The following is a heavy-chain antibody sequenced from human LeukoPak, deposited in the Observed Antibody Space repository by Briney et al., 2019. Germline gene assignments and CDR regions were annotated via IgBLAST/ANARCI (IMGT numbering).Heavy chain of an antibody. CDR2: FDPEDGET. D-gene: IGHD4-17*01. CDR3: ATAGTPHGDYVELYYFDY. V-gene: IGHV1-24*01. CDR1: GYTLTELS. J-gene: IGHJ4*02. Sequence: ASVKVSCKVSGYTLTELSMHWVRQAPGKGLEWMGGFDPEDGETIYAQKFQGRVTMTEDTSTDTAYMELSSLRSEDTAVYYCATAGTPHGDYVELYYFDYWGQGTLVTVSS.